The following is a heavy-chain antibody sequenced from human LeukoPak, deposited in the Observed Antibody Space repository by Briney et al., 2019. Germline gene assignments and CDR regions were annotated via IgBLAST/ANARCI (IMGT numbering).Heavy chain of an antibody. CDR1: GFTFSSYA. D-gene: IGHD2-15*01. CDR2: ISYDGSNK. Sequence: GGSLRLSCAASGFTFSSYAMHWVRQAPGKGLEWVAVISYDGSNKYYADSVKGRFTISRDNSKNTLYLQMNSLRAEDTAVYYCARDSCSGGSCYLDYWGQGTLVTVSS. J-gene: IGHJ4*02. CDR3: ARDSCSGGSCYLDY. V-gene: IGHV3-30-3*01.